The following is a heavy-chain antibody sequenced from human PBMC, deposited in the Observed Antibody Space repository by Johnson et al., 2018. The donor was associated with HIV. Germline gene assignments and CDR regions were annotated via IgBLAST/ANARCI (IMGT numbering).Heavy chain of an antibody. J-gene: IGHJ3*01. Sequence: VQLVESGGGVVQPGGSLRLSCGASGFTVSSNYMNWVRQAPGKGLEWVSVIYSGGSTYYADSVKGRFTISRDNSKNTLYLQMNSLRVEDTAVYYCARDGESQQLPLGDAFDFWGQGTMVTVSS. D-gene: IGHD6-13*01. CDR3: ARDGESQQLPLGDAFDF. CDR1: GFTVSSNY. CDR2: IYSGGST. V-gene: IGHV3-66*01.